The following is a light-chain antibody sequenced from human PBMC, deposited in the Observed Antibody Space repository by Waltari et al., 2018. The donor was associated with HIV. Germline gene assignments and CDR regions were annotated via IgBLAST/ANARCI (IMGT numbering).Light chain of an antibody. CDR3: QQYDNPNYS. Sequence: DIQMTKSPSSLSASVGDRVTITCRASQGISNFLNWFLQKPGKAPKLLISDASNLRSGVPSRFSGTGSGTHFTLTISGLQPEDVATYYCQQYDNPNYSFGQGTKLEI. V-gene: IGKV1-33*01. CDR1: QGISNF. CDR2: DAS. J-gene: IGKJ2*03.